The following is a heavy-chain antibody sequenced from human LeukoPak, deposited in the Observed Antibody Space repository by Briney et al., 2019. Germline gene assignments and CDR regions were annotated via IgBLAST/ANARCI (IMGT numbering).Heavy chain of an antibody. J-gene: IGHJ5*02. D-gene: IGHD6-13*01. CDR3: TKRPNSNTAGWFGP. CDR2: ISNSGGST. V-gene: IGHV3-23*01. CDR1: GFTFSSYV. Sequence: SGGSLRLSCAASGFTFSSYVMSWVRQAPGKGLEWVSSISNSGGSTYYADSVKGRFTVSRDNSKNTLFLQMNSLRAEDTAVYYCTKRPNSNTAGWFGPWGQGTLVTVSS.